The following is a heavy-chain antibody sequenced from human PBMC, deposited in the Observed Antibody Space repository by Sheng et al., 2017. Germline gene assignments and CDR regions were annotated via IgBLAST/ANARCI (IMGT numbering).Heavy chain of an antibody. CDR3: AKVSREWSYYYYYMDV. V-gene: IGHV3-23*01. CDR2: ISGSGGST. CDR1: GFTFSSYA. D-gene: IGHD3-3*01. Sequence: EVQLLESGGGLVQPGGSLRLSCAASGFTFSSYAMSWVRQAPGKGLEWVSAISGSGGSTYYADSVKGRFTISRDNSKNTLYLQMNSLRAEDTAVYYCAKVSREWSYYYYYMDVWGQGTTVTVSS. J-gene: IGHJ6*03.